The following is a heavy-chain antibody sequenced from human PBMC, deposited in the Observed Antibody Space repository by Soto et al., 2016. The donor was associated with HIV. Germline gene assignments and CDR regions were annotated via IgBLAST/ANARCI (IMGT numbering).Heavy chain of an antibody. V-gene: IGHV1-69*13. CDR3: AREQGLVVPASNVVTAGALDL. J-gene: IGHJ3*01. D-gene: IGHD2-2*01. CDR2: IIPIFGTA. Sequence: QVQLVQSGAELKKPGSSVTVSCKASGGTFSSYIVNWVRQAPGQGLEWMGGIIPIFGTANYAQRFQGRVTITADESTSTAYMELSSLRSEDTAVYYCAREQGLVVPASNVVTAGALDLWGQGTMVTVSS. CDR1: GGTFSSYI.